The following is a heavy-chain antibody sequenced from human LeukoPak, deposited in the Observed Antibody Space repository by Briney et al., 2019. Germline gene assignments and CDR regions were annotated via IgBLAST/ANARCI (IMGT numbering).Heavy chain of an antibody. V-gene: IGHV3-21*01. CDR2: ISSSSSYI. CDR1: GFTFSSYS. D-gene: IGHD6-19*01. Sequence: GGSLRLSCAASGFTFSSYSMNWVRQAPGGGLEWVSSISSSSSYIYYADSVKGRFTISRDNAKNSLYLQMNSLRAEDTAVYSYARGSIAVPGILDYWGQGTLVTVSS. J-gene: IGHJ4*02. CDR3: ARGSIAVPGILDY.